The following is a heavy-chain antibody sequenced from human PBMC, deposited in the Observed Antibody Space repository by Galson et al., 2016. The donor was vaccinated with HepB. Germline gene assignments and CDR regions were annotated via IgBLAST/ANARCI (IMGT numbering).Heavy chain of an antibody. J-gene: IGHJ4*02. CDR1: GFTFSDYG. CDR3: ARTWYYGSGSTFDL. Sequence: SLRLSCAASGFTFSDYGMHWVRQAPGKGLEWVAVISYDGSIKYYADSVKGRFTISRDNSKSTLYLQMNSLPAEDTAVYYCARTWYYGSGSTFDLWGQGTLVSVSS. V-gene: IGHV3-30*03. CDR2: ISYDGSIK. D-gene: IGHD3-10*01.